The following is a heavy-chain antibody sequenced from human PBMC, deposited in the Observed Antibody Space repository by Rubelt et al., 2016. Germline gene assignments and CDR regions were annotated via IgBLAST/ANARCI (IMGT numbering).Heavy chain of an antibody. D-gene: IGHD4-17*01. J-gene: IGHJ4*02. CDR2: IYYSGST. V-gene: IGHV4-31*03. CDR1: GGSISSGDYY. CDR3: ARAYGDYLYYFDF. Sequence: QVQLQESGPGLVKPSQTLSLTCTVSGGSISSGDYYWSWIRQHPGKGLEWIGSIYYSGSTYYNPSLKSRVTISVDTSKNQFSLKLNSVTAADTAVYYCARAYGDYLYYFDFWGQGTLVTVSS.